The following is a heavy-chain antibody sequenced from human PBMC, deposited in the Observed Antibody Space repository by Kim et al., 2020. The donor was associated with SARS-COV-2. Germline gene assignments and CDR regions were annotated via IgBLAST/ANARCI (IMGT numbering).Heavy chain of an antibody. CDR2: IKQDGSDK. J-gene: IGHJ6*01. V-gene: IGHV3-7*01. CDR1: GFIFSIYW. CDR3: ARGRHYYGSGSHDYYYYG. D-gene: IGHD3-10*01. Sequence: GGSLRLSCAASGFIFSIYWMTWVRQAPGKGLEWVANIKQDGSDKYYVDSVKGRFTISRDNAKNSLYLLMNSLRAEDTAVYYCARGRHYYGSGSHDYYYYG.